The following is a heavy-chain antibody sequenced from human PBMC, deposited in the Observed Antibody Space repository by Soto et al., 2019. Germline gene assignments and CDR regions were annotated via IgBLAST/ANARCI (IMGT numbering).Heavy chain of an antibody. CDR1: GFSFSNSE. V-gene: IGHV3-48*03. D-gene: IGHD5-12*01. J-gene: IGHJ4*02. CDR3: SVSPSLMATRPLYFQY. Sequence: EVKLVESGGGLVQPGGSLRLSCETSGFSFSNSEVNWVRQAPGKGLEWIAYLSSSGHSRYYADSVKGRFTISRDNAKDSLYLQMNSLRVEDTAVYYWSVSPSLMATRPLYFQYWGQGTLVTVSS. CDR2: LSSSGHSR.